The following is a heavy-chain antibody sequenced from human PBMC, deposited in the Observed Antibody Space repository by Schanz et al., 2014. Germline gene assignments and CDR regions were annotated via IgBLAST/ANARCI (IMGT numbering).Heavy chain of an antibody. J-gene: IGHJ6*02. D-gene: IGHD5-12*01. CDR2: IKQDGSEK. CDR1: GFIFSNSW. Sequence: EVQLVESGGGLVQPGGSLRLSCAASGFIFSNSWMSWVRQAPGKGLEWVANIKQDGSEKYYVDSVKGRFTISRDNAKNSLYLQMNSRTAEDTAVYYCAKELNRRGGQTNFYYYYGMDVWGQGTTVTVS. V-gene: IGHV3-7*01. CDR3: AKELNRRGGQTNFYYYYGMDV.